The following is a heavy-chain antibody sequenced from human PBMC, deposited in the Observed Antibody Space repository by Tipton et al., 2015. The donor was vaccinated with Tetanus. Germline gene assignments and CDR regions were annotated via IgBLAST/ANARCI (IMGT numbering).Heavy chain of an antibody. CDR1: GYTVTGHY. V-gene: IGHV1-2*02. CDR2: INPNSGGT. CDR3: ARSGWEREWELLDN. J-gene: IGHJ4*02. D-gene: IGHD1-26*01. Sequence: QLVQSGAGVKKPGASVKVSCKASGYTVTGHYMHWVRQAPGQGLEWMGWINPNSGGTNYAQKFQGRVTMTRDTSISTAYMELSRLRSDDTAVYYCARSGWEREWELLDNWGQGTLVTVSS.